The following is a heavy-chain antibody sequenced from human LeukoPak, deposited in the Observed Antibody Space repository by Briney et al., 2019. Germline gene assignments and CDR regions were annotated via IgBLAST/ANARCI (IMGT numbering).Heavy chain of an antibody. CDR2: IKQDGSEK. CDR3: ARALGRLQPYYYHYGLDV. Sequence: GGSLRLSCAASGFSFSNYWMSWVRQAPGKGLEWVANIKQDGSEKYYVDSVKGRFTISRDNAKNSLYLQMDCLRADDTAVYYCARALGRLQPYYYHYGLDVWGQGTTVTVSS. D-gene: IGHD5-24*01. V-gene: IGHV3-7*01. J-gene: IGHJ6*02. CDR1: GFSFSNYW.